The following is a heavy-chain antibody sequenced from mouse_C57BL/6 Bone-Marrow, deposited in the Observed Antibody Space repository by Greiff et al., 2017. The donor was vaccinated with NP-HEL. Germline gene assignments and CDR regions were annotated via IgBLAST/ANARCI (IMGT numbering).Heavy chain of an antibody. D-gene: IGHD2-4*01. V-gene: IGHV1-80*01. CDR1: GYAFSSYW. CDR3: ARDLITRAMDY. CDR2: IYPGDGDT. J-gene: IGHJ4*01. Sequence: QVQLQQSGAELVKPGASVKISCKASGYAFSSYWMNWVKQRPGKGLEWIGQIYPGDGDTNYNGKFKGKATLTADKSSSTAYMQLSSLTSEDSAVYFCARDLITRAMDYWGQGTSVTVSS.